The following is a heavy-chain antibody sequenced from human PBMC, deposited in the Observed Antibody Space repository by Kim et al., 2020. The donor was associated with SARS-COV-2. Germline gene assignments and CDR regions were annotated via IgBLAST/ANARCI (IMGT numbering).Heavy chain of an antibody. V-gene: IGHV4-34*01. J-gene: IGHJ4*02. CDR3: ARGRYWGVVPAARATRVSDYFDY. Sequence: SETLSLTCAVYGGSFSGYYWSWIRQPPGKGLEWIGEINHSGSTNYNPSLKSRVTISVDTSKNQFSLKLSSVTAADTAVYYCARGRYWGVVPAARATRVSDYFDYWGQGTLVTVSS. CDR1: GGSFSGYY. CDR2: INHSGST. D-gene: IGHD2-2*01.